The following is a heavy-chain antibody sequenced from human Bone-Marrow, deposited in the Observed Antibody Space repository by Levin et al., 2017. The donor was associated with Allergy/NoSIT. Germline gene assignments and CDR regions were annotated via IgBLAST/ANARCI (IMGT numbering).Heavy chain of an antibody. J-gene: IGHJ6*02. CDR2: ISSSGSTI. CDR1: GFTFSDYY. V-gene: IGHV3-11*01. D-gene: IGHD6-13*01. Sequence: LSLTCAASGFTFSDYYMSWIRQAPGKGLEWVSYISSSGSTIYYADSVKGRFTISRDNAKNSLYLQMNSLRAEDTAVYYCARVVAAAGTLVKITTYYYYYGMDGWGQGTTVTVSS. CDR3: ARVVAAAGTLVKITTYYYYYGMDG.